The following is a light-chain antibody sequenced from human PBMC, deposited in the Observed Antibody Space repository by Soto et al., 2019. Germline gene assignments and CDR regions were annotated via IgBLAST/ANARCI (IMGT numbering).Light chain of an antibody. CDR1: SSDVGSYNL. J-gene: IGLJ1*01. V-gene: IGLV2-23*01. Sequence: QSALTQPASVSGSPEQSITISCTGTSSDVGSYNLVSWYQQHPGKAPKVMIYEATKRPSGVSNRFSGSKSGNTASLTISGLQAEDEADYYCASWDDSLSGYVFGTGTKLTVL. CDR2: EAT. CDR3: ASWDDSLSGYV.